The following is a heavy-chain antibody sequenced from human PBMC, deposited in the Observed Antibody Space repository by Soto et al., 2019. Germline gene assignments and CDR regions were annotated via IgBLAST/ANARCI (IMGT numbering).Heavy chain of an antibody. CDR3: ARCGEVPAAISAGMGV. Sequence: GGSLRLSCAASGFTFSDYYMSWIRQAPGKGLEWVSYISSSGSTIYYADSVKGRFTISRDNAKNSLYLQMNSLRAEDTAVYYCARCGEVPAAISAGMGVWGQGTTVTVSS. J-gene: IGHJ6*02. CDR1: GFTFSDYY. CDR2: ISSSGSTI. V-gene: IGHV3-11*01. D-gene: IGHD2-2*02.